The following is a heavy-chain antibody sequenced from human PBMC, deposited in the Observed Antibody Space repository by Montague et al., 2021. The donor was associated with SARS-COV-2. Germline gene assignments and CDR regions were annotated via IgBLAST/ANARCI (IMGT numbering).Heavy chain of an antibody. J-gene: IGHJ4*02. Sequence: SETLSLTCSVSGGSINNYFWGWIRQSPGKGLEWVGYMHSTGSIAXXPSLKSRVIISVDTSKTQISLKLSSVSAADTALYYCARAVVGAKTATIESWGQGTLVTVSS. CDR2: MHSTGSI. CDR3: ARAVVGAKTATIES. D-gene: IGHD2-15*01. CDR1: GGSINNYF. V-gene: IGHV4-59*01.